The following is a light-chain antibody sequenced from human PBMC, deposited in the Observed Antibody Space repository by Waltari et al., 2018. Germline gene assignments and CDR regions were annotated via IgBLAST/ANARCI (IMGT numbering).Light chain of an antibody. CDR2: DVS. CDR1: SSDVGAYNY. CDR3: SSDANTFHYV. J-gene: IGLJ1*01. V-gene: IGLV2-14*01. Sequence: QSALTQPASVSGSPGQSITISCAGTSSDVGAYNYVCWYQQYPGRAPNLLIYDVSKWPSGVSTLCSGSKSGNTASLTISGLQAEDEADYFCSSDANTFHYVFGTGTKVTVL.